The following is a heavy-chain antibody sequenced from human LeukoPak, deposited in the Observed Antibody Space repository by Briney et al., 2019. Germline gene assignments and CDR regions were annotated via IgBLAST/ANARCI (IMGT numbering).Heavy chain of an antibody. Sequence: GGSLRLSCAASGFTFSSYSMNWVRQAPGKGPEWVSSISSSSNYIYYADSVKGRFTISRDNAKNSLYLQMNNLRAEDTAVYFCARGGGAFDIWGQGTMVTVSS. CDR2: ISSSSNYI. D-gene: IGHD5-12*01. V-gene: IGHV3-21*01. CDR3: ARGGGAFDI. J-gene: IGHJ3*02. CDR1: GFTFSSYS.